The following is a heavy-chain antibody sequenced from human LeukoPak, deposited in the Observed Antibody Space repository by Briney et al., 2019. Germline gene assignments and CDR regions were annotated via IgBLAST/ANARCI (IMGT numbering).Heavy chain of an antibody. Sequence: GGSLRLSCAASGFTFSSYWMHWVRQVPGKGLVWVSRINTDGSSTNYADSVKGRLTISRDNAKNTLYLQMNSLRAEDTAVYYCARQYYHDSSGYPFDYWGQGTLVTVSS. CDR1: GFTFSSYW. D-gene: IGHD3-22*01. J-gene: IGHJ4*02. CDR2: INTDGSST. V-gene: IGHV3-74*01. CDR3: ARQYYHDSSGYPFDY.